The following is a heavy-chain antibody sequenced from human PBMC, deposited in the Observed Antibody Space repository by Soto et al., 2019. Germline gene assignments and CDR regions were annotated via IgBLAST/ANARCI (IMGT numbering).Heavy chain of an antibody. V-gene: IGHV3-30*18. D-gene: IGHD3-22*01. CDR2: ISYDGTNK. J-gene: IGHJ4*02. CDR3: AKDTYYHDSSGYYVYDY. Sequence: PGGSLRLSCVASGFTFSSYGMHWVRQAPGKGLEWVAVISYDGTNKNYADSVKGRFTISRDNSKNTLYLQMNSLRAEDTAVYYCAKDTYYHDSSGYYVYDYWGQGTLVTVS. CDR1: GFTFSSYG.